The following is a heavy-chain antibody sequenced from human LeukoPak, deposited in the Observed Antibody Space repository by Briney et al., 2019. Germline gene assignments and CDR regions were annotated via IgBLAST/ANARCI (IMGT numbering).Heavy chain of an antibody. J-gene: IGHJ4*02. CDR2: ISGSGGST. D-gene: IGHD3-22*01. V-gene: IGHV3-23*01. CDR3: AKVPTMIVVVSLDY. Sequence: AGGSLRLSCAASGFTFSSYAMSWVRQAPGKGLEWVSAISGSGGSTYYADSVKGRFTISRDNSKNTLYLHMNSLRAEDTAVYYCAKVPTMIVVVSLDYWGQGTLVTVSS. CDR1: GFTFSSYA.